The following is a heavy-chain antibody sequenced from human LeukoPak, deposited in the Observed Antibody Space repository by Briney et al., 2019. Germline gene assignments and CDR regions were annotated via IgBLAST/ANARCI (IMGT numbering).Heavy chain of an antibody. Sequence: SETLSLTCAVYGGSFSGYYWSWLRQPPGKGLEWIGYIYYSGSTNYNPSLKSRVTISVDTSKNQFSLKLSSVTAADTAVYYCARAPSYCGGDCYPSWYFDLWGRGTLVTVSS. D-gene: IGHD2-21*02. V-gene: IGHV4-59*01. CDR3: ARAPSYCGGDCYPSWYFDL. CDR2: IYYSGST. J-gene: IGHJ2*01. CDR1: GGSFSGYY.